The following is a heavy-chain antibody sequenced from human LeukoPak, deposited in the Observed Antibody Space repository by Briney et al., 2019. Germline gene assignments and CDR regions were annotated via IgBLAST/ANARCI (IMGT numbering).Heavy chain of an antibody. CDR2: IYYSGTT. V-gene: IGHV4-39*01. CDR3: ARTSGPWGNWFDP. D-gene: IGHD5-12*01. Sequence: TSETLSLTCTVSGDSITSSSYYWGWIRQPPGKGLEWIGSIYYSGTTYYSPSLPSRLTISLDTSKNQFSLNLSSVTAADTAVYYCARTSGPWGNWFDPWGQGTLVTVS. J-gene: IGHJ5*02. CDR1: GDSITSSSYY.